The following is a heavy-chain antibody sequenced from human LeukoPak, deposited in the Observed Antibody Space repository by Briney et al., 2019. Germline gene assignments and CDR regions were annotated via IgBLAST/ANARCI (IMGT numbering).Heavy chain of an antibody. Sequence: GGSLRLSCAASGFTFSSYEMNWVRQAPGKGLEWVSYISNSGSTIYYADSVKGRFTISRDNAKKSLYLQMNSLRAEDTAVYYCATLVRGDVYFDYWGQGTLVTVSS. CDR2: ISNSGSTI. CDR1: GFTFSSYE. V-gene: IGHV3-48*03. D-gene: IGHD3-10*02. J-gene: IGHJ4*02. CDR3: ATLVRGDVYFDY.